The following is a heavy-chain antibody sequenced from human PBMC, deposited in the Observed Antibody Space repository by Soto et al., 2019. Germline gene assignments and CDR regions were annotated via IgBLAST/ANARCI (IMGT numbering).Heavy chain of an antibody. CDR2: FDPEDGET. D-gene: IGHD3-22*01. Sequence: ASVKVSCTVSGSTLTELSMHWVRQAPGKGLEWMGGFDPEDGETIYAQKFQGRVTMTEDTSTDTAYMELSSLRSEDTAVYYCATGPLDYYDSSGYGYWGQGTLVTVSS. J-gene: IGHJ4*02. V-gene: IGHV1-24*01. CDR1: GSTLTELS. CDR3: ATGPLDYYDSSGYGY.